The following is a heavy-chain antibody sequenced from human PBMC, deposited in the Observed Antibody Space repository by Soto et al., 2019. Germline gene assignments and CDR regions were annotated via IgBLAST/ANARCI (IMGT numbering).Heavy chain of an antibody. CDR3: ARETVAGIIAYYYYGMDV. CDR1: GGTFSSYA. CDR2: IIPIFGTA. D-gene: IGHD6-19*01. Sequence: SVTVSCKASGGTFSSYAISWVRQAPGQGLEWMGGIIPIFGTANYAQKFQGRVTITADESTSTAYMELSSLRSEDTAVYYCARETVAGIIAYYYYGMDVWGQGTTVTVSS. V-gene: IGHV1-69*13. J-gene: IGHJ6*02.